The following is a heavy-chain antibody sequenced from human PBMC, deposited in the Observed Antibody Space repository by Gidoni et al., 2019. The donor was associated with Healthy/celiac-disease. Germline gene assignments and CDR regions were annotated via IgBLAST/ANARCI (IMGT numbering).Heavy chain of an antibody. CDR2: INSDGSST. CDR1: GFTFSSYW. D-gene: IGHD3-10*01. V-gene: IGHV3-74*01. CDR3: TLAYYYGSGSPFDP. J-gene: IGHJ5*02. Sequence: EVQLVESGGGLVQPGGSLSLSCAASGFTFSSYWMHWVRQAPGKGLVWVSRINSDGSSTSYADSVKGRFTISRDNAKNTLYLQMNSLRAEDTAVYYCTLAYYYGSGSPFDPWGQGTLVTVSS.